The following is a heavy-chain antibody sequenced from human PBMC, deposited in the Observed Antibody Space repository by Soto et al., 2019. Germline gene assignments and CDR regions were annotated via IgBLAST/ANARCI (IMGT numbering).Heavy chain of an antibody. CDR1: GGSIKSNDYY. CDR2: IYSSGST. J-gene: IGHJ3*02. V-gene: IGHV4-31*03. D-gene: IGHD1-1*01. CDR3: ARVIRFVHLKGPTTATFDI. Sequence: QVQLQESGPGLVKPSQTLSLTCTVSGGSIKSNDYYWNWIRQHPEKGLEWIGYIYSSGSTYYNPSLKSRVSMSVDTSKNQFSLRLTSVTAADTAVYYCARVIRFVHLKGPTTATFDIWGQGTLVSVSS.